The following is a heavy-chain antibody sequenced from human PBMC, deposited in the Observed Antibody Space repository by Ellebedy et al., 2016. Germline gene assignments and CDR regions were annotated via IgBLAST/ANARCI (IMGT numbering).Heavy chain of an antibody. J-gene: IGHJ2*01. V-gene: IGHV4-59*01. Sequence: SETLSLTCTVSGGSISNYYWSWIRQPPGKGLEWIGYIYYSGSTNYNPSLKSRVIISVATSKNCFSLNLSSVTAADTAVYYCARDKRGGSSMTGYFDLWGHGTLVTVSS. CDR3: ARDKRGGSSMTGYFDL. CDR2: IYYSGST. CDR1: GGSISNYY. D-gene: IGHD1-26*01.